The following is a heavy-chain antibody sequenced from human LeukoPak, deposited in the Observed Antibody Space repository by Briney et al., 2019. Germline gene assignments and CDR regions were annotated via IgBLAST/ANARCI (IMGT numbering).Heavy chain of an antibody. CDR3: VQGGWLDY. Sequence: GGSLRLSCAASGXTFSNSGMTWVRQAPGKGLEWVSVISASGDSANYGDSVKGRLTVSRDNSKNTLYLQINSLRAEDSAIYYCVQGGWLDYWGQGTLVTVSS. CDR1: GXTFSNSG. CDR2: ISASGDSA. V-gene: IGHV3-23*01. D-gene: IGHD6-19*01. J-gene: IGHJ4*02.